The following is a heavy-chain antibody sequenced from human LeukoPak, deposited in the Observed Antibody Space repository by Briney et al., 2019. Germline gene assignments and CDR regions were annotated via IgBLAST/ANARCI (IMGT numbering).Heavy chain of an antibody. V-gene: IGHV4-39*07. Sequence: TSETLSLTCTVSGGSISSSGYYWGWIRQPPGKGLEWIGRIYTSGSTNYNPSLKSRVTISVDTSKNQFSLKLSSVTAADTAVYYCARSIVGTTLHYFDYWGQGTLVTVSS. CDR3: ARSIVGTTLHYFDY. J-gene: IGHJ4*02. CDR2: IYTSGST. D-gene: IGHD1-26*01. CDR1: GGSISSSGYY.